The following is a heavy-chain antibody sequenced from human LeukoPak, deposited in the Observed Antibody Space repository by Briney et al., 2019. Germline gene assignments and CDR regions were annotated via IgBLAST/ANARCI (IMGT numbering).Heavy chain of an antibody. D-gene: IGHD6-13*01. V-gene: IGHV1-18*01. CDR2: ISAYNGNT. J-gene: IGHJ3*02. CDR1: GYIFTNYG. Sequence: ASVKVSCKASGYIFTNYGISWVRQAPGQGLEWMGWISAYNGNTKYAQKFQGRVTVTTDIPTTTAYMELRSLRSDDTAVYYCARDRPGGSSWYAPPDAFDIWGQGTMVTVPS. CDR3: ARDRPGGSSWYAPPDAFDI.